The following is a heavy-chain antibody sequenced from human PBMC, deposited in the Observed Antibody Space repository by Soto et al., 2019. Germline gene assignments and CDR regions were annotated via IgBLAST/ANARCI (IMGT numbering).Heavy chain of an antibody. Sequence: QVQLVQSGAEVKKPGSSVKVSCQASGGTFSSYIISWVRQAHGQGLEWMGRVIPIPGIANYAQKFQGRVTITADKSTSAAYMELSSLRSEATAVYYCARVPQTAIVAAAYFDYWGQGALVTVSS. D-gene: IGHD1-26*01. CDR1: GGTFSSYI. CDR2: VIPIPGIA. CDR3: ARVPQTAIVAAAYFDY. V-gene: IGHV1-69*02. J-gene: IGHJ4*02.